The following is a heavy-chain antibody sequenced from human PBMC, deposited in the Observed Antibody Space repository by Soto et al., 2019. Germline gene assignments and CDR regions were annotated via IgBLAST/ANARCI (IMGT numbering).Heavy chain of an antibody. D-gene: IGHD2-2*02. V-gene: IGHV4-34*01. CDR2: INHSGST. Sequence: QVQLEQWGAGLLKPSETLSLTCAVYGGSFSDYYWSWIRQPPGKGLEWIGEINHSGSTNYNPSLKIRVTILENTTKNQYSLKLSPVTAADTAVYYCARQAAAAIILGPWGQGTLVTVSS. J-gene: IGHJ5*02. CDR1: GGSFSDYY. CDR3: ARQAAAAIILGP.